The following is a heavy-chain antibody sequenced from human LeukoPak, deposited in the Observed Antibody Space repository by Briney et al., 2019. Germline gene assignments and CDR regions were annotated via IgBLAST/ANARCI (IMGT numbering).Heavy chain of an antibody. J-gene: IGHJ4*02. V-gene: IGHV3-53*01. CDR2: IYSGGST. CDR3: ASPSYYYDSSGLDY. Sequence: GGSLRLSCAASGFTVSSNYMSWVRQAPGKGLERVSVIYSGGSTYYADSVKGRFTISRDNSKNTLYLQMNSLRAEDTAVYYCASPSYYYDSSGLDYWGQGTLVTVSS. CDR1: GFTVSSNY. D-gene: IGHD3-22*01.